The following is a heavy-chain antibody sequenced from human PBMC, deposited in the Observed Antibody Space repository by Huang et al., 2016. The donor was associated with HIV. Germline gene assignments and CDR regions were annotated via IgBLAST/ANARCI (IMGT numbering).Heavy chain of an antibody. V-gene: IGHV3-23*01. CDR3: AKDPYSSSWFDHFDY. CDR1: GFTFSSYA. J-gene: IGHJ4*02. CDR2: ISGGGGST. D-gene: IGHD6-13*01. Sequence: EVQLLESGGGLVQPGGSLRLSCAASGFTFSSYAISWVRKGPGKGLEWVSVISGGGGSTYYADSVKGRFTISRDNSKNTLYLQMNSLRAEDAAVYYCAKDPYSSSWFDHFDYWGQGTLVTVSS.